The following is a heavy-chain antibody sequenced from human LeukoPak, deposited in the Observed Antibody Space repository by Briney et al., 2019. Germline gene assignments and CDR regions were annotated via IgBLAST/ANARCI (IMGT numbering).Heavy chain of an antibody. CDR3: AKDFFGSGSSLYNYFDY. Sequence: GGSLRVSCAASGFGFSSYGMHWVRQAPGKGLEWVAFIRYDGRNTYYADSVKGRFTISRDNSKNTLYLQLNSLRAEDTAVYYCAKDFFGSGSSLYNYFDYWGQGTLVTVSS. CDR2: IRYDGRNT. V-gene: IGHV3-30*02. J-gene: IGHJ4*02. CDR1: GFGFSSYG. D-gene: IGHD6-13*01.